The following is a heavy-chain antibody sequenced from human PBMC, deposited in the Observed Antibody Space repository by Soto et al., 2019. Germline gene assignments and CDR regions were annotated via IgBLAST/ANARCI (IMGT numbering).Heavy chain of an antibody. D-gene: IGHD1-1*01. CDR2: INSDGSST. Sequence: GGSLRLSCAASGFTFSSYWMHWVRQAPGKGLVWVSRINSDGSSTSYADSVKGRFTISRDNAKNTLYLQMNSLRAEDTAVYYCARDETGTTFYYYYYMDVWGKGTTVTVSS. CDR3: ARDETGTTFYYYYYMDV. CDR1: GFTFSSYW. V-gene: IGHV3-74*01. J-gene: IGHJ6*03.